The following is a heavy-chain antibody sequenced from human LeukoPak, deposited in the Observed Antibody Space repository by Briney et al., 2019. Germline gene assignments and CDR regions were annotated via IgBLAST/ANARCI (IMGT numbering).Heavy chain of an antibody. CDR2: IYYSGST. J-gene: IGHJ1*01. CDR1: GGSISSYY. CDR3: ARDARDYGDYVMH. V-gene: IGHV4-59*12. D-gene: IGHD4-17*01. Sequence: SETLSLTCTVSGGSISSYYWSWIRQPPGKGLEWIGYIYYSGSTYYNPSLKSRVTISVDTSKNQFSLKLSSVTAADTAVYYCARDARDYGDYVMHWGQGTLVTVSS.